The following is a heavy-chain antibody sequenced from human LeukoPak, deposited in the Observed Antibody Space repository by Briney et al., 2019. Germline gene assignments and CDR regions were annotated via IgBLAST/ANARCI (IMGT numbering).Heavy chain of an antibody. CDR2: IYYSGST. J-gene: IGHJ6*03. CDR3: ARDSGGSYYYDSSGYYYYMDV. D-gene: IGHD3-22*01. V-gene: IGHV4-39*07. Sequence: PSETLSLTCTVSGGSISSSSYYWGWIRQPPGKGLEWIGSIYYSGSTYYNPSLKSRVTISVDTSKNQFSLKLSSVTAADTAAYYCARDSGGSYYYDSSGYYYYMDVWGKGTTVTVSS. CDR1: GGSISSSSYY.